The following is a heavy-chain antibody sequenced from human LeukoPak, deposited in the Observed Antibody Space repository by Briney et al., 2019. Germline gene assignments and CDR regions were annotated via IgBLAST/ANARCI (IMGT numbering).Heavy chain of an antibody. J-gene: IGHJ4*02. D-gene: IGHD5-12*01. CDR2: MFHSGST. CDR1: GYSISSGHY. Sequence: SETLSLTCTVSGYSISSGHYWAWIRQSPEKGLECIATMFHSGSTYYNPSLKSRVTISVDTSKNQFSLKLSSVTAADTAVYYCASYIRGYEPIPTFYYFDYWGQGTLVTVSS. V-gene: IGHV4-38-2*02. CDR3: ASYIRGYEPIPTFYYFDY.